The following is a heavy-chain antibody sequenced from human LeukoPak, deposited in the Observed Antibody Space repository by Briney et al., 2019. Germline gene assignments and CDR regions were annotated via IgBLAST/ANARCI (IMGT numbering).Heavy chain of an antibody. D-gene: IGHD6-25*01. Sequence: GGSLRLSCAASGFVFRDYAMTWVPQAPGTGLEWVSSISGSDGTTYYADSVQGRFIIPRHNSKNTLFLQMNSLSTDETAGSNFAKVRERLGRNFDYWGKGTQVTVSS. CDR3: AKVRERLGRNFDY. J-gene: IGHJ4*02. CDR2: ISGSDGTT. V-gene: IGHV3-23*01. CDR1: GFVFRDYA.